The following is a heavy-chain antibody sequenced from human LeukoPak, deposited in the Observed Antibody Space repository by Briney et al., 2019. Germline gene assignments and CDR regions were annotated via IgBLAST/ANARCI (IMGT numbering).Heavy chain of an antibody. V-gene: IGHV4-39*07. D-gene: IGHD6-13*01. J-gene: IGHJ2*01. CDR3: AITYSSSGGGKRSWYFDL. CDR1: GGSISSSSYY. Sequence: PSETLSLTCTVSGGSISSSSYYWGWIRQPPGKGLEWIGSIYYSGSTYYNPSLKSRVTISVDTSKNQFSLKLSSMTAADTAVYYCAITYSSSGGGKRSWYFDLWGRGTLVTVSS. CDR2: IYYSGST.